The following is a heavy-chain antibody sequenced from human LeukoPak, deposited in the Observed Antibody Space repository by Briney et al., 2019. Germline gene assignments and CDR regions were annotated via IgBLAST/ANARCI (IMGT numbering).Heavy chain of an antibody. V-gene: IGHV1-69*05. J-gene: IGHJ4*02. CDR2: IIPIFGTA. Sequence: ASVKVSCKASGGTFSSYAISWVRQAPGQGLEWMGRIIPIFGTANYAQKFQGRVTITTDESTSTAYMELSSLRSEDTVVYYCARMRYDSSGYYKYYFDYWGQGTLVTVSS. D-gene: IGHD3-22*01. CDR1: GGTFSSYA. CDR3: ARMRYDSSGYYKYYFDY.